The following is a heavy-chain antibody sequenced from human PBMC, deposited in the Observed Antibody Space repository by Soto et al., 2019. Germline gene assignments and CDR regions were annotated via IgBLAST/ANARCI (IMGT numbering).Heavy chain of an antibody. J-gene: IGHJ6*03. D-gene: IGHD2-2*01. CDR2: VSGSGGGT. CDR3: ARGGYCSTISCYANFFYMDV. Sequence: GGSLRLSCAASGFTFKSYAMTWVRQDPGKGLEWVSSVSGSGGGTYYADSVKGRFTISRDNPKSTLYLQMNSLRAEDTAVYYCARGGYCSTISCYANFFYMDVWGKGTSVTVS. V-gene: IGHV3-23*01. CDR1: GFTFKSYA.